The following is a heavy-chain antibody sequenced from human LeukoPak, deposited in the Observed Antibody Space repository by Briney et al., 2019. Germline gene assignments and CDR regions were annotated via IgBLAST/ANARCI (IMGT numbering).Heavy chain of an antibody. J-gene: IGHJ3*02. V-gene: IGHV3-66*01. CDR2: IYSGGST. CDR1: GFTVSSNY. D-gene: IGHD3-9*01. Sequence: GGSLRLSCAASGFTVSSNYMSWVRQAPGKGLEWVSVIYSGGSTYYADSVKGRFTISRDNSKNTLYLQMNSLRAEDTAVYYCASYDILTGWGAFDIWGQGTMLTVSS. CDR3: ASYDILTGWGAFDI.